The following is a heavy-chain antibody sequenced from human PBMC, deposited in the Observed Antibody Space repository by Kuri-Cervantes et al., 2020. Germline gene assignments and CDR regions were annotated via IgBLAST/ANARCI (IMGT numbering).Heavy chain of an antibody. CDR3: ARHAYYYDSSGYYIFDY. D-gene: IGHD3-22*01. J-gene: IGHJ4*02. CDR2: IYPGDSDT. V-gene: IGHV5-51*01. CDR1: GSSFTSYW. Sequence: GESLKISCKGSGSSFTSYWIGWVRQMPGKGLEWMGIIYPGDSDTRYSPSFQGQVTISADKSISTAYLQWSSLKASDTAMYYCARHAYYYDSSGYYIFDYWGQGTLVTVSS.